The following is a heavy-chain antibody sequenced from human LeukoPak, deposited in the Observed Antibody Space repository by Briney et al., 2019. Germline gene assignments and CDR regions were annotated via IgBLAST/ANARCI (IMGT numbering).Heavy chain of an antibody. J-gene: IGHJ5*02. CDR3: ARGLEWLTRRHTWFDP. CDR1: SYTFTNYA. CDR2: ISAYNGNT. V-gene: IGHV1-18*01. Sequence: GASVKVSCKASSYTFTNYAFTWVRQAPGQGFEWMGWISAYNGNTNYAQKLQGRVTMTTDTSTSTAYMELRSLRSDDSAVYYCARGLEWLTRRHTWFDPWGQGTLVTVSS. D-gene: IGHD3-3*01.